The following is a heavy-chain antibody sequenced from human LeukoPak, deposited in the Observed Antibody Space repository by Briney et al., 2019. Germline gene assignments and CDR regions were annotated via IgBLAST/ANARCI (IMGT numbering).Heavy chain of an antibody. CDR2: ISSSSSYI. J-gene: IGHJ4*02. CDR1: GFTFSSYS. CDR3: ARVPLRWLQSYYFDY. Sequence: GGSPRLSCAASGFTFSSYSMNWVRQAPGKGLEWVSSISSSSSYIYYADSVKGRFTISRDNAKNSLYLQMNSLRAEDTAVYYCARVPLRWLQSYYFDYWGQGTLVTVSS. V-gene: IGHV3-21*01. D-gene: IGHD5-12*01.